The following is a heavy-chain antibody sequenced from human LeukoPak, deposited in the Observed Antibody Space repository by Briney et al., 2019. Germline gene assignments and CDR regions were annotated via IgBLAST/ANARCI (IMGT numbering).Heavy chain of an antibody. CDR3: ARDKGADYYDSSGYYSYYHYYIDV. D-gene: IGHD3-22*01. CDR2: IYTSGST. CDR1: GGSISSYY. Sequence: SETLSLTCTVSGGSISSYYWSWIRQPAGKGLEWIGRIYTSGSTNYNPSLKSRVTMSVDTSKNQFSLKLSSVTAADTAVYYCARDKGADYYDSSGYYSYYHYYIDVWGRGTTVTISS. V-gene: IGHV4-4*07. J-gene: IGHJ6*03.